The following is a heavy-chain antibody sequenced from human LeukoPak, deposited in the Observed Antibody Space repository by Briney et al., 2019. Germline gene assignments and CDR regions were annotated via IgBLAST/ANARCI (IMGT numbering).Heavy chain of an antibody. CDR3: ARGHRYSYGMDV. Sequence: GGSLRPSGAVSGITLSSCEMNWVRQAPGTGLEWVSYISTSGTTTYYADSVKGRFTISRDNAKNSLYLQMNSLRAGDTAIYYCARGHRYSYGMDVWGHGTTVTVSS. J-gene: IGHJ6*02. CDR1: GITLSSCE. CDR2: ISTSGTTT. V-gene: IGHV3-48*03.